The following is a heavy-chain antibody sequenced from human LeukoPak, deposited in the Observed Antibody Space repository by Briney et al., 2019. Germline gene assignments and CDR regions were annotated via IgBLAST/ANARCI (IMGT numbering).Heavy chain of an antibody. J-gene: IGHJ4*02. V-gene: IGHV1-58*02. CDR2: IVVGSGNT. D-gene: IGHD1-26*01. CDR1: GFTFTSSA. CDR3: AASLRWELLFSHDY. Sequence: ASVKVSCKASGFTFTSSAMQWVRQARGQRLEWIGWIVVGSGNTNYAQKFQERVTITRDMSTSTAYMELSSLRSEDTAVYYCAASLRWELLFSHDYWGQGTLVTVSS.